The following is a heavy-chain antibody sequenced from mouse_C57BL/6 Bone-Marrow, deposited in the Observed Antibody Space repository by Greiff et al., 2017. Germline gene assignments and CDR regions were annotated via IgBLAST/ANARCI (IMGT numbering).Heavy chain of an antibody. CDR1: GLTFSDYY. J-gene: IGHJ4*01. CDR3: ARRIYYYPYYAMDY. CDR2: ISNGGGST. D-gene: IGHD1-1*01. Sequence: EVKLVESGGGLVQPGGSLKLSCAASGLTFSDYYMYWVRQTPEKRLEWVAYISNGGGSTYYPYTVKGRFTSSRDNAKNTLYLQMSRLKSEDTAMYYCARRIYYYPYYAMDYWGQGTSVTVSS. V-gene: IGHV5-12*01.